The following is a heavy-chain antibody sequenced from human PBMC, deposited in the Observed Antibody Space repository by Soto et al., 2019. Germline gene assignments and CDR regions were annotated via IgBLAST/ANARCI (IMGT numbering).Heavy chain of an antibody. CDR3: ARTYYDFWGGNNWFDP. Sequence: PSETLSLTCTVSGGSISSSSYYWGWIRQPPGKGLEWIGSIYYSGSTYYNPSLKSRVTISVDTSKNQFSLKLSSVTAADTAVYYCARTYYDFWGGNNWFDPWGQGTLVTVSS. CDR2: IYYSGST. V-gene: IGHV4-39*01. D-gene: IGHD3-3*01. CDR1: GGSISSSSYY. J-gene: IGHJ5*02.